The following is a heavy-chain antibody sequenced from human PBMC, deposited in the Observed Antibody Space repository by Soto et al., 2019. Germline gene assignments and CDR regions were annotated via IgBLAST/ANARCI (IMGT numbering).Heavy chain of an antibody. CDR1: GYTFTSYA. V-gene: IGHV1-3*01. CDR2: INAGNGNT. Sequence: QVQLVQSGAEVKKPGASVKVSCKASGYTFTSYAMHWVRQAPGQRLEWMGWINAGNGNTKYSQKFQVRVTITSDTSASTAYMELSSLSSEDTAVYYCARDHVYCGGDCYGFDPWGQGTLVTVSS. CDR3: ARDHVYCGGDCYGFDP. J-gene: IGHJ5*02. D-gene: IGHD2-21*02.